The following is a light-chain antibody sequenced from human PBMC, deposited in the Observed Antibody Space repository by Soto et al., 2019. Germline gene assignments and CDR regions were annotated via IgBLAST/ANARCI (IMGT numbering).Light chain of an antibody. CDR2: GAS. V-gene: IGKV3-15*01. CDR1: QSVSSN. J-gene: IGKJ2*01. CDR3: QQYNSWPYT. Sequence: EIVMTQSPATLSASPGEGASLSCRASQSVSSNLAWYQQKPGQAPGLLIYGASTRATGIPARFSGSGSGTEFTLTISSLQTEDFAVYHCQQYNSWPYTFGQGTKLEIK.